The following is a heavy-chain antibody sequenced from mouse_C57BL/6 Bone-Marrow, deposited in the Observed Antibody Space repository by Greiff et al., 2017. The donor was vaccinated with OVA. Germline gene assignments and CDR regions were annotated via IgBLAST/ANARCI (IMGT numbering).Heavy chain of an antibody. Sequence: VQLQQPGAELVKPGASVKLSCKASGYTFTSYWMHWVKQRPGQVLEWIGMIHPNSGSPNYNEQFKSKANLTVEKSSSTAYQQLIRLTSEDSAVYSCASSVSPFYAMDYWGQGTSVTVSS. J-gene: IGHJ4*01. D-gene: IGHD2-2*01. V-gene: IGHV1-64*01. CDR2: IHPNSGSP. CDR3: ASSVSPFYAMDY. CDR1: GYTFTSYW.